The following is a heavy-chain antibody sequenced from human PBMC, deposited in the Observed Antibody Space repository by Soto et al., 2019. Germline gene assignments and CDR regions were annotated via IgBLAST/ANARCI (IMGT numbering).Heavy chain of an antibody. D-gene: IGHD3-10*01. CDR2: INHSGST. J-gene: IGHJ6*02. V-gene: IGHV4-34*01. CDR3: ARYRRSQHGGQEGVHYYYGMDV. Sequence: SETLSLTCAVYGGSFSGYYWSWIRQPPGKGLEWIGEINHSGSTNYNPSLKSRVTISVDTSKNQFSLKLSSVTAADTAVYYCARYRRSQHGGQEGVHYYYGMDVLGQGTTVTVS. CDR1: GGSFSGYY.